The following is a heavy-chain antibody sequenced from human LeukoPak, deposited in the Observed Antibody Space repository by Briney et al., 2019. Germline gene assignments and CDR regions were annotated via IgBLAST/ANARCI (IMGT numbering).Heavy chain of an antibody. V-gene: IGHV6-1*01. D-gene: IGHD3-22*01. CDR2: TYYRSKWYN. J-gene: IGHJ4*02. Sequence: SQTLSLTCAISGDSVSSNSAAWNWIRQSPSRGLEWLGRTYYRSKWYNDYAVSVKSRITISPDTSKNQFSLQLNSVTPEDTAVYYCATGSYTSSGYYYGHYYWGQGTLVTVSS. CDR3: ATGSYTSSGYYYGHYY. CDR1: GDSVSSNSAA.